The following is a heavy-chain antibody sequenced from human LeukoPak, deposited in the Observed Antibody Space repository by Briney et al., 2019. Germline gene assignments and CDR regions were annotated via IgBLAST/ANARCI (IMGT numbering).Heavy chain of an antibody. CDR1: GGSISSDDYY. CDR2: IYHSGTT. CDR3: ARGLIADKNVFDI. V-gene: IGHV4-30-2*01. J-gene: IGHJ3*02. D-gene: IGHD2-15*01. Sequence: TLSLTCTVSGGSISSDDYYWSWIRQPPGKGLEWIGYIYHSGTTYYKPSLKSRVTISVDRSKNQFSLKLSSVTAADTAVYYCARGLIADKNVFDIWGQGTMVTVSS.